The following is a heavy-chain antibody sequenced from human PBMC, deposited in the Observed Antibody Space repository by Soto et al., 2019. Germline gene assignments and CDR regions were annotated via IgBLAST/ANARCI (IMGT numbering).Heavy chain of an antibody. V-gene: IGHV3-48*02. CDR2: ISSSSSTI. Sequence: PGGSLRLSCAASGFTFSSYSMNWVRQAPGKGLEWVSYISSSSSTIYYADSVKGRFTISRDNAKNSLYLQMNSLRDEDTAVYYCAREQQQGVGFEVLDIWGKGTMVPVSS. CDR3: AREQQQGVGFEVLDI. CDR1: GFTFSSYS. J-gene: IGHJ3*02. D-gene: IGHD6-13*01.